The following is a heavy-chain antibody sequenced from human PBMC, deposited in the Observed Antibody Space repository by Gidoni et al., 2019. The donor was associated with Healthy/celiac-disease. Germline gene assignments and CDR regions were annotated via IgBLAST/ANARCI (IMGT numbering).Heavy chain of an antibody. CDR2: IWYDGSNK. V-gene: IGHV3-33*01. CDR3: AREIAAAQIGDAFDI. J-gene: IGHJ3*02. D-gene: IGHD6-13*01. Sequence: QVQLVASGGGVVQPGRSLRLSCAASGFTFSSYGMHWVRQAPGKGLEWVAVIWYDGSNKYYADSVKGRFTISRDNSKNTLYLQMNSLRAEDTAVYYCAREIAAAQIGDAFDIWGQATMVTVSS. CDR1: GFTFSSYG.